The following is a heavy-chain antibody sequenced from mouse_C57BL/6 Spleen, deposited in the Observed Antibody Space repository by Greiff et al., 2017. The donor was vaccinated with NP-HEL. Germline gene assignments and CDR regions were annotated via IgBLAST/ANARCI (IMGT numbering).Heavy chain of an antibody. CDR1: GYTFTSYW. CDR3: ARRTKDYAMDY. Sequence: QVQLQQPGAELVMPGASVKLSCKASGYTFTSYWMHWVKQRPGQGLEWIGEIDPSDSYTNYNQKFKGKSTLTGDKSSSTAYMQLSSLTSEDSAVYYCARRTKDYAMDYWGQGTSVTVSS. V-gene: IGHV1-69*01. J-gene: IGHJ4*01. D-gene: IGHD1-3*01. CDR2: IDPSDSYT.